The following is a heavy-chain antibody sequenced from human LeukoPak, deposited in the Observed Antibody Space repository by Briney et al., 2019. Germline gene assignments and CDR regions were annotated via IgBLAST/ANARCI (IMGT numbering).Heavy chain of an antibody. Sequence: GGSLRLSCAASGFTFSSYAMSWVRQAPGKGLEWVSVIYSGGSTYYADSVKGRFTISRHNSKNTLYLQMNSLRAEDTAVYYCARYLVTRIYYYYGMDVWGQGTTVTVSS. CDR3: ARYLVTRIYYYYGMDV. CDR2: IYSGGST. D-gene: IGHD4-11*01. V-gene: IGHV3-53*04. CDR1: GFTFSSYA. J-gene: IGHJ6*02.